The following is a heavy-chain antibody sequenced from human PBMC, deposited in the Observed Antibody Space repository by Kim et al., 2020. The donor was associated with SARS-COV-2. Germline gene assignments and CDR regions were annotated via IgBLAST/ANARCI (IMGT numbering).Heavy chain of an antibody. D-gene: IGHD3-10*01. V-gene: IGHV4-59*01. Sequence: TPSLRSRVTISVDTSKNQFSLKLSSVTAADTAVYYCARARVPPYYYYGMDVWGQGTTVTVSS. J-gene: IGHJ6*02. CDR3: ARARVPPYYYYGMDV.